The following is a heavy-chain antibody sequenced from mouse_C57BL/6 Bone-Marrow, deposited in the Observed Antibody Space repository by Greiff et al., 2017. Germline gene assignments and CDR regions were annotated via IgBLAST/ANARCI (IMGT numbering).Heavy chain of an antibody. D-gene: IGHD2-1*01. CDR1: GFTFTDYY. V-gene: IGHV7-3*01. CDR3: ARYLIYYGYYAMDY. Sequence: DVQLVESGGGLVQPGGSLSLSCAASGFTFTDYYMSWVRQPPGKALEWLGFIRNKANGYTTEYSASVKGRCTITRDNSQSILYLQMNALRAEDSATYYCARYLIYYGYYAMDYWGQGTSVTVSS. CDR2: IRNKANGYTT. J-gene: IGHJ4*01.